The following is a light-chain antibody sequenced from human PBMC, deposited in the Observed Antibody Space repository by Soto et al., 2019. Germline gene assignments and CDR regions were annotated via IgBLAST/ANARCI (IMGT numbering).Light chain of an antibody. V-gene: IGKV1-39*01. CDR1: QSISSY. Sequence: DIQMTQSPSSLSASVGDRVTITCRASQSISSYLNWYQQKPGKAPKLLIYAASSLQSGVPSGFSGSGSGTDFTLTISSLQPEDFATYYCQQSYSTSFGQGTKVDIK. J-gene: IGKJ1*01. CDR3: QQSYSTS. CDR2: AAS.